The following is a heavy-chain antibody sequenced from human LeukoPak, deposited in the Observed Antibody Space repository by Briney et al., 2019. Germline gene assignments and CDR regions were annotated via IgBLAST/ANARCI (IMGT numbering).Heavy chain of an antibody. J-gene: IGHJ4*02. CDR1: GFNFNTYS. CDR2: ISSTSSNI. D-gene: IGHD5-18*01. V-gene: IGHV3-21*01. CDR3: ARGNTAMVTL. Sequence: GGSLRLSCAASGFNFNTYSMNWVRQAPGKGLEWVSSISSTSSNIYYADSLKGRFTISRDNAKNSLYLQMNSLRAEDTAVYYCARGNTAMVTLWGQGTLVTVSS.